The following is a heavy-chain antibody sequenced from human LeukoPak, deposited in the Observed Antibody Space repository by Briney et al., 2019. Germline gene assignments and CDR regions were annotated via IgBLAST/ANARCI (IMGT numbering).Heavy chain of an antibody. V-gene: IGHV3-20*04. CDR2: INKNGART. CDR3: AKDRAAYYYDSSGYYPGVGGPLGY. CDR1: AFTFDDYG. J-gene: IGHJ4*02. D-gene: IGHD3-22*01. Sequence: GGYLRLSCAASAFTFDDYGMSWVRQAPGKGLKWVSGINKNGARTGYADSVKGRFTISTANAKNSLYLQMNSRRAEDTALYYCAKDRAAYYYDSSGYYPGVGGPLGYWGQGTLVTVSS.